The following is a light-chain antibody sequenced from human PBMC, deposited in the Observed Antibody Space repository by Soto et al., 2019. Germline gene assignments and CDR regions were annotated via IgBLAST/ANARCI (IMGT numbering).Light chain of an antibody. Sequence: QSVLTQPPSVSEAPGQRVTISCTGSSSNIGAGYEAHWYQQVPGTATKLLIYENNNRPSGVPDRFSGSKSGTSASLAITGLQDEDEAEYYCQSYDSSLSGYVFGTGTKLTVL. CDR3: QSYDSSLSGYV. CDR1: SSNIGAGYE. J-gene: IGLJ1*01. V-gene: IGLV1-40*01. CDR2: ENN.